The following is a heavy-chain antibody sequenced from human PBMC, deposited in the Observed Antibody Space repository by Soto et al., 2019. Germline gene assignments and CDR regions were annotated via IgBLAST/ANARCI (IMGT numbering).Heavy chain of an antibody. D-gene: IGHD3-10*01. CDR3: ARIGEEYYFAY. Sequence: QVQLVESGGGVVQPGRSLRLSCAASGFSFSGYGMQWVRQAPGKGLEWVALIWYDGRNEYYADSVKGRFTISRDNSKNTLYLQMNSPRVEDTAVYYCARIGEEYYFAYWGQGTLVIVSS. CDR1: GFSFSGYG. J-gene: IGHJ4*02. CDR2: IWYDGRNE. V-gene: IGHV3-33*01.